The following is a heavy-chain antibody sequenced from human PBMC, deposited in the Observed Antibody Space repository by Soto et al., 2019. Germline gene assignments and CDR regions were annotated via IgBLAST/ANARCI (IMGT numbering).Heavy chain of an antibody. CDR2: IYYSGST. Sequence: KASETLSLTCTVSGGSISSYYWSWIRQPPGKGLEWIGYIYYSGSTNYNPSLKSRVTISVDTSKNQFSLKLSSVTAADTAVYYCARGVYSSSWYGSTRYFDYWGQGTLVTVSS. D-gene: IGHD6-13*01. CDR1: GGSISSYY. CDR3: ARGVYSSSWYGSTRYFDY. V-gene: IGHV4-59*01. J-gene: IGHJ4*02.